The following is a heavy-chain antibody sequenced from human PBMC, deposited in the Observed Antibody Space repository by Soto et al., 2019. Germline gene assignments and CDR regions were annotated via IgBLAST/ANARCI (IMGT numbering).Heavy chain of an antibody. CDR2: IDYNGVT. CDR1: GGSIYRSGYY. V-gene: IGHV4-39*01. J-gene: IGHJ4*02. CDR3: GKVLVGATGHTDSDS. Sequence: SETLSLTCTVSGGSIYRSGYYWGWIRQPPGRGLEWVGNIDYNGVTYSNPSLKSRVTISRDTSKNQFSLKLTSVTAADTALYYCGKVLVGATGHTDSDSWGPGTLVTVSS. D-gene: IGHD2-15*01.